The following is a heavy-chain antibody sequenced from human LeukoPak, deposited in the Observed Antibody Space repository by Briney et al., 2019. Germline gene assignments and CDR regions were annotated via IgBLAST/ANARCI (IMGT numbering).Heavy chain of an antibody. D-gene: IGHD3-16*01. CDR1: GLTVSSNY. Sequence: GGSLRLSCAASGLTVSSNYMSWVRQAPGKGLEWVSVIYSSGSTYHADSVKGRFTISRDNSKNTLYLQMNSLRVEDTAVYYCARWGSLNVDYWGQGTLVTVSS. J-gene: IGHJ4*02. CDR2: IYSSGST. CDR3: ARWGSLNVDY. V-gene: IGHV3-66*01.